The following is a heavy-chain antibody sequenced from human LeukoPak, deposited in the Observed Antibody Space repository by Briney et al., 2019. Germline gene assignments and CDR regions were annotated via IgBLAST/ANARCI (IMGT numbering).Heavy chain of an antibody. V-gene: IGHV4-30-2*01. Sequence: SETLSLTCTVSGGSISSGGYYWSWIRQPPGKGLEWIGYIYHSGSTYYNPSLKSRVTISVDRSKNQFSLKLSSVTAADTAVYYCARDLLGGSGSWGQGTLVTVSS. CDR3: ARDLLGGSGS. CDR1: GGSISSGGYY. CDR2: IYHSGST. J-gene: IGHJ4*02. D-gene: IGHD3-10*01.